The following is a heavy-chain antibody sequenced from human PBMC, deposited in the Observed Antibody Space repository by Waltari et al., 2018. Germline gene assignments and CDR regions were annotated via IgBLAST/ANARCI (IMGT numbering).Heavy chain of an antibody. V-gene: IGHV4-38-2*01. J-gene: IGHJ1*01. CDR3: ARHAYCGGDCYSEYFQH. CDR1: GYSISSGCY. D-gene: IGHD2-21*01. CDR2: IYHSGGT. Sequence: VQLQESGPGLVKPSETLSLTCAVAGYSISSGCYWGWIRRPPGKGLEWIGSIYHSGGTYYNPSLQRLVTISVDTSKNQFSLKLSSVTAAETAVYYCARHAYCGGDCYSEYFQHLGQGTLVTVSS.